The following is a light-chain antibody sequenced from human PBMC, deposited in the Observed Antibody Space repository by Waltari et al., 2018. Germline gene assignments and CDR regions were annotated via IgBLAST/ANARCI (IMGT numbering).Light chain of an antibody. CDR2: HAS. Sequence: EIVLTQSPGTLSLSSGERATLSCRTSQSISKYLAWYQQQPGQAPRLLIYHASSRATGIPDRFSGSGSGTDFSLTISRLEPEDFAVYYCQHYVNLPVTFGQGTKVEIK. J-gene: IGKJ1*01. CDR1: QSISKY. CDR3: QHYVNLPVT. V-gene: IGKV3-20*01.